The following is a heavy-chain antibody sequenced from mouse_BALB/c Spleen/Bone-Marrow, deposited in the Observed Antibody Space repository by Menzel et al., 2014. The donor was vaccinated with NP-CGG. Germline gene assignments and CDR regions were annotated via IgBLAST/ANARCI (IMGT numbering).Heavy chain of an antibody. CDR1: GYTFTSYW. CDR2: INPSNGRT. V-gene: IGHV1S81*02. Sequence: QVQLKQSGAELVKPGASVKLSCKASGYTFTSYWMHWVKQRPGQGLEWIGEINPSNGRTNYNETFKSKATLTVDKSSSTACMQLSNLTSEDSAVYDSAPYCNGSSYGFYWYFDVWGAGTPVTVSS. J-gene: IGHJ1*01. CDR3: APYCNGSSYGFYWYFDV. D-gene: IGHD1-1*01.